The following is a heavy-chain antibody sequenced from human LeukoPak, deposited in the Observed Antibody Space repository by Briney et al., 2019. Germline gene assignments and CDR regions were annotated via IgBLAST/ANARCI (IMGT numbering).Heavy chain of an antibody. D-gene: IGHD2-21*02. CDR2: ISYDGSNK. V-gene: IGHV3-30*18. J-gene: IGHJ4*02. CDR1: GFTFSNYA. CDR3: AKEQTPGDHYFDF. Sequence: GRSLRLSCAAAGFTFSNYAMHWVRQAPGKGLEWVTIISYDGSNKYYADSVKGRFTISRDNSKNTVYLQMNSLRAEDTAVYYCAKEQTPGDHYFDFWGQGTLVTVSS.